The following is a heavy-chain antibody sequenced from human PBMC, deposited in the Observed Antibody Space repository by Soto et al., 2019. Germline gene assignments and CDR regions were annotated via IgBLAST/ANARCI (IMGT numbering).Heavy chain of an antibody. J-gene: IGHJ4*02. CDR1: GGTFSSYA. CDR2: IIPIFGTA. Sequence: GASVKVSCKASGGTFSSYAISWVRQAPGQGLEWMGGIIPIFGTANYAQKFQGRVTITADESTSTAYMELSSLRSEDTAVYYCARDLRYYDSSGYWTNYFDYWGQGTLVTVSS. V-gene: IGHV1-69*13. CDR3: ARDLRYYDSSGYWTNYFDY. D-gene: IGHD3-22*01.